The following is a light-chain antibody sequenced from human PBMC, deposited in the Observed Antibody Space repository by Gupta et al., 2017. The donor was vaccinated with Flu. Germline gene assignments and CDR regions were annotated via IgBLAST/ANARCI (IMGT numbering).Light chain of an antibody. J-gene: IGKJ5*01. CDR2: AAS. CDR1: QGISSTF. V-gene: IGKV1-9*01. CDR3: QQLNYYPIT. Sequence: SFLSASVGDRVTITCRASQGISSTFLVWYQQQPGKPPKLLIYAASTLQSGVPSRFSGSGSGTEFTLTISSLQPEDFATYYCQQLNYYPITFGQGTRLEIK.